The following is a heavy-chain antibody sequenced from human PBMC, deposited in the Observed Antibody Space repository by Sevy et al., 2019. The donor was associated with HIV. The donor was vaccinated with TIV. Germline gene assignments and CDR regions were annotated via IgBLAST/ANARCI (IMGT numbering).Heavy chain of an antibody. J-gene: IGHJ5*02. CDR2: ISYSGST. Sequence: SETLSLTCTVSGGSISSYYWSWIRQPPGKGLEWIGYISYSGSTNYSPSLKSRVTISIDTSKNQFSLKLSSMTAADTAVYYCARKGVSAYDDTFDPWGQRTLVTVSS. D-gene: IGHD3-3*01. V-gene: IGHV4-59*08. CDR1: GGSISSYY. CDR3: ARKGVSAYDDTFDP.